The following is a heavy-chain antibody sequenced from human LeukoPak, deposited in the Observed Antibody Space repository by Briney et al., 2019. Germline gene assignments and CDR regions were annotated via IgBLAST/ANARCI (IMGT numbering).Heavy chain of an antibody. J-gene: IGHJ3*02. D-gene: IGHD3-10*01. V-gene: IGHV4-31*03. CDR3: ARPTSSGLGNDAFDI. Sequence: SETLSLTCTVSGSSISSGGYYWSWIRQHPGKGLEWIGYIYYSGSTYYNPSLKSRVTISVDTSKNQFSLKLSSVTAADTAVYYCARPTSSGLGNDAFDIWGQGTMLTVSS. CDR1: GSSISSGGYY. CDR2: IYYSGST.